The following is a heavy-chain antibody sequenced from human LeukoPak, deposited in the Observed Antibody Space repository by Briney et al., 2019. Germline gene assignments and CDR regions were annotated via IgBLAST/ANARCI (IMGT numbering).Heavy chain of an antibody. CDR1: GGSISSGSYY. Sequence: KTSETLSLTCTVSGGSISSGSYYWGWIRQPPGKRLEWIVRIYTSGSTSYNPSLKSRVTISVDTSKNQFSLKLSSVTAADTAVYYCARYDYGDYGDYWGQGTLVTVSS. D-gene: IGHD4-17*01. V-gene: IGHV4-61*02. CDR3: ARYDYGDYGDY. CDR2: IYTSGST. J-gene: IGHJ4*02.